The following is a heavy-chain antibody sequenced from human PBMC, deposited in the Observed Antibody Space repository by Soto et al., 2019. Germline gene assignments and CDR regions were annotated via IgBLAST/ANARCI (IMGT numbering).Heavy chain of an antibody. J-gene: IGHJ4*02. Sequence: GGSLRLSCVASGFTFSGSWMNWVRQAPGRGMEWVAKINEDGSAKYFAGSVEGRLTISRDNPKNSVFLQMNNLRVEDSAMYYCAKDVEWSLDFWGQGTLVTVSS. CDR2: INEDGSAK. CDR1: GFTFSGSW. D-gene: IGHD3-3*01. V-gene: IGHV3-7*03. CDR3: AKDVEWSLDF.